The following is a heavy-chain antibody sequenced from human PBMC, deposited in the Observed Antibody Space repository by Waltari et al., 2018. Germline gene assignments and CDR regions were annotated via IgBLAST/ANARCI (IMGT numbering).Heavy chain of an antibody. Sequence: EVQVLESGGGLAQPGGYLRLSCADSGFPFSNYAMRWVRQAPGKGLECVSGINSGGDSTAYVDSVKGRFTISRDNSKNTLYLQMNSLRVEDTALYYCARGINESFEPWGQGTLVTVSS. CDR3: ARGINESFEP. CDR2: INSGGDST. CDR1: GFPFSNYA. V-gene: IGHV3-23*01. J-gene: IGHJ5*02. D-gene: IGHD1-1*01.